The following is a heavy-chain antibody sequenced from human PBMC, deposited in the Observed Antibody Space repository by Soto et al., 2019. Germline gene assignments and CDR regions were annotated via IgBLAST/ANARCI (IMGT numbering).Heavy chain of an antibody. CDR3: AREPRLCSSTSCYLSIAEEETPTYDY. D-gene: IGHD2-2*01. CDR2: ISSSGSTI. V-gene: IGHV3-11*01. J-gene: IGHJ4*02. Sequence: GGSLRLSCAASGFTFSDYYMSWIRQAPGKGLEWVSYISSSGSTIYYADSVKGRFTISRDNAKNSLYLQMNSLRAEDTAVYYCAREPRLCSSTSCYLSIAEEETPTYDYWGQGTLVTVSS. CDR1: GFTFSDYY.